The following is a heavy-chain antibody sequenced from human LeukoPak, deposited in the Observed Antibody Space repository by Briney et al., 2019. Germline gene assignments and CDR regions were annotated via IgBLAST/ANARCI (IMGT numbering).Heavy chain of an antibody. D-gene: IGHD6-19*01. V-gene: IGHV4-39*07. Sequence: SETLSLTCTVSGGSISSSSYYWGWIRQPPGKGLEWIGSIYYSGSTYYNPSLKSRVTISVDTSKNQFSLKLSSVTAADTAVYYCARTVAGPIDYWGQGTLVTVSS. J-gene: IGHJ4*02. CDR1: GGSISSSSYY. CDR2: IYYSGST. CDR3: ARTVAGPIDY.